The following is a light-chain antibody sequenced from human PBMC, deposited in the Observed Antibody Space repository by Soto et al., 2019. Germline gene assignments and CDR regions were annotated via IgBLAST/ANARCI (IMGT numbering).Light chain of an antibody. CDR1: SGSVSTSYY. Sequence: QTVVTKEPSFSVSPGRTVTLTCGLSSGSVSTSYYPSWYQQTPGQAPRTLIYNTNTRSSGVPDRFSGSILGNKAALTITGAQADDESDYYCVLYMGSGISVFGGGTKLTVL. V-gene: IGLV8-61*01. CDR2: NTN. CDR3: VLYMGSGISV. J-gene: IGLJ3*02.